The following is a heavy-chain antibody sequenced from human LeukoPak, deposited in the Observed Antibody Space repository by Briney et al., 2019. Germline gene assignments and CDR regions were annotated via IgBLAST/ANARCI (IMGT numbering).Heavy chain of an antibody. J-gene: IGHJ4*02. CDR2: ISGSGGST. Sequence: PGGFLRLSCAASGFTFSSYAMSWVRQAPGKGLEWVSAISGSGGSTYYADSVKGRFTISRDNSKNTLYLQMNSLRAEDTAVYYCAKVPRLVSYDSVDYWGQGTLVTVSS. D-gene: IGHD3-3*01. CDR1: GFTFSSYA. CDR3: AKVPRLVSYDSVDY. V-gene: IGHV3-23*01.